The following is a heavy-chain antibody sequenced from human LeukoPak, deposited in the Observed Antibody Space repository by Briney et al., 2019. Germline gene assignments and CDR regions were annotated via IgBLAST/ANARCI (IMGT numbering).Heavy chain of an antibody. J-gene: IGHJ4*02. CDR3: ARAAEGDYFDY. Sequence: SETLSLTCTVSGGSVSSGSYYWNWIRQPPGKGLEWIGYIYYSGSTNYNLSLKSRVTISVDTSKNQFSLKLSSVTAADTAVYYCARAAEGDYFDYWGQGTLVTVSS. CDR2: IYYSGST. CDR1: GGSVSSGSYY. V-gene: IGHV4-61*01. D-gene: IGHD6-19*01.